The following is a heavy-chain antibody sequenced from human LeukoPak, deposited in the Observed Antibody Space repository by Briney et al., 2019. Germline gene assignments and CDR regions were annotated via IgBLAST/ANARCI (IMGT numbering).Heavy chain of an antibody. CDR2: ISGSSGTI. CDR3: AKRLGDPRAFDY. CDR1: GFTFCNYA. J-gene: IGHJ4*02. Sequence: GGSLRLSCAASGFTFCNYAMNWVRQAPGKGLEWVSGISGSSGTINYAAPVKGRFTISRDNSRNTLYLQMNSLRADDTAVYYCAKRLGDPRAFDYWGQGTLVTVSS. D-gene: IGHD2-21*02. V-gene: IGHV3-23*01.